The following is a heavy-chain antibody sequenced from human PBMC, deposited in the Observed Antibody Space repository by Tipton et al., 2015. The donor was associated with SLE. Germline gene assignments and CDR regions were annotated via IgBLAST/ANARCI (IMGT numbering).Heavy chain of an antibody. V-gene: IGHV4-4*09. CDR3: ARTNRLPYRVYFDS. CDR2: IYNGGRT. CDR1: GGSISNYY. D-gene: IGHD1-14*01. J-gene: IGHJ4*02. Sequence: TLSLTCTVSGGSISNYYWSWVRQPPGKGLEWIGFIYNGGRTRYNPSLESRVTISVDTSKSQFSLKLSSVTAADTAVYYCARTNRLPYRVYFDSWGQGTLVTVSS.